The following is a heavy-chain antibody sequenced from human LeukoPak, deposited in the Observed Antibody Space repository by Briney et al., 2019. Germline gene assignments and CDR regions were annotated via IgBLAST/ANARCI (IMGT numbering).Heavy chain of an antibody. J-gene: IGHJ4*02. CDR3: ARGNSDYDHDY. V-gene: IGHV3-21*01. CDR2: ISSSSRYI. D-gene: IGHD5-12*01. CDR1: GFTFSSCS. Sequence: GGSLRLSCAASGFTFSSCSLNWVSQAPGKGLEWVSSISSSSRYIYYADSVKGRFTISRDNAKNSLYLQMNSLRAEDTAVYYCARGNSDYDHDYWGQGTLVTVSS.